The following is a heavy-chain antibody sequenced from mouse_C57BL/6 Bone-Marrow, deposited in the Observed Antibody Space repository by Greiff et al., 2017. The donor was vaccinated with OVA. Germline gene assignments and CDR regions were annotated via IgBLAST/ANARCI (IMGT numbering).Heavy chain of an antibody. J-gene: IGHJ2*01. Sequence: ESGPGLVKPSQSLSLTCSVTGYSITSGYYWNWIRQFPGNKLEWMGYISYDGSNNYNPSLKNRISITRDTSKNQFFLKLNSVTTEDTATYYCARDAPDYYGSSYYFDYWGQGTTLTVSS. CDR1: GYSITSGYY. CDR2: ISYDGSN. V-gene: IGHV3-6*01. D-gene: IGHD1-1*01. CDR3: ARDAPDYYGSSYYFDY.